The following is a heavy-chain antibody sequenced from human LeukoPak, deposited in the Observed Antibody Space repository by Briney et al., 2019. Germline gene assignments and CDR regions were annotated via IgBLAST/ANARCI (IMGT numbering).Heavy chain of an antibody. Sequence: PGGSLRLSCAASGFIFSSFWMSWARDATGRGLECVANIKQDGSEKYYVDSVKGRFTISRDNAKNSLYLQMNSLRAEDTAVYYCASDYGEEGYWGQGTLVTVSS. CDR2: IKQDGSEK. D-gene: IGHD4-17*01. CDR3: ASDYGEEGY. V-gene: IGHV3-7*01. CDR1: GFIFSSFW. J-gene: IGHJ4*02.